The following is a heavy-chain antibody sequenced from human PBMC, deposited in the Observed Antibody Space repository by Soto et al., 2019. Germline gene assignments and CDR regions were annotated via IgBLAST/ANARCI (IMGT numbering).Heavy chain of an antibody. CDR1: GDSISSGGYY. J-gene: IGHJ3*02. D-gene: IGHD2-2*01. CDR2: IYYSGST. Sequence: SETLSLTCTVSGDSISSGGYYWSWIRQHPGKGLEWIGYIYYSGSTYYNPSLKSRVTISVDTSKNQFSLKLSSVTAADTAVYYCARVSRYCSSTSCPTDAFDIWGQGTMVTVSS. CDR3: ARVSRYCSSTSCPTDAFDI. V-gene: IGHV4-31*03.